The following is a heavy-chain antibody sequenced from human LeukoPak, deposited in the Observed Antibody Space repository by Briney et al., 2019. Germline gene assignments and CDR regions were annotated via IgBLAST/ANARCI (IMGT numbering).Heavy chain of an antibody. Sequence: GASVNVSCKSSGYTFTGYYMHWVRQAPGQELEWMGWINPNSGGTNYAQKFQGRVTMNRDTSISTAYMELSRLRSDDTAVYYCARDGYCGGDWYSGTDYWGQGTLVTVSS. J-gene: IGHJ4*02. D-gene: IGHD2-21*02. CDR2: INPNSGGT. V-gene: IGHV1-2*02. CDR1: GYTFTGYY. CDR3: ARDGYCGGDWYSGTDY.